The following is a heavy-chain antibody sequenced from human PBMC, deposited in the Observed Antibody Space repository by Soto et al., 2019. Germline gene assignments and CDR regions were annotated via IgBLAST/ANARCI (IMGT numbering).Heavy chain of an antibody. Sequence: GGSLRLSCAASGFTFSSYAMSWVRQAPGKGLEWVSAISGSGGSTYYADSVKGRFTISRDNSKNTLYLQMNSLRAEDTAVYYCAKGGRLGYFSGGSCYGRRGYYYYYMDVWGKGTTVTVSS. CDR1: GFTFSSYA. V-gene: IGHV3-23*01. CDR3: AKGGRLGYFSGGSCYGRRGYYYYYMDV. CDR2: ISGSGGST. D-gene: IGHD2-15*01. J-gene: IGHJ6*03.